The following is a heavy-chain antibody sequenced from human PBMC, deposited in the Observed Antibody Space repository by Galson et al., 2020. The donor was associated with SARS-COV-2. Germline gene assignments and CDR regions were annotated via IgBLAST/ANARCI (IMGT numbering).Heavy chain of an antibody. D-gene: IGHD1-26*01. CDR3: AAILVGGGATVAFDI. CDR1: GGSTSSGSYY. J-gene: IGHJ3*02. Sequence: SETLSLTCTVSGGSTSSGSYYWSWIRQPAGKGLEWIGRIYTSGSTNYNPSLKSRVTISVDTSKNQFSLKLSSVTAADTAVYYCAAILVGGGATVAFDIWGQGTMVTVSS. CDR2: IYTSGST. V-gene: IGHV4-61*02.